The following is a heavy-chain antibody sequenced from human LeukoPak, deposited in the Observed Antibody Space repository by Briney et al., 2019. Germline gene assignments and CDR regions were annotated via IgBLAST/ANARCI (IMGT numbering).Heavy chain of an antibody. CDR2: IHPKSGGT. Sequence: ASVKLSCKASGYTFTGSYMHWGRRAPGHGLEGMGWIHPKSGGTINAQKQHGRITMTRSTCTSPTYLNLSKLTSYDPTVYSSTSTVAAGYSFDYWGEGTLVTVSS. V-gene: IGHV1-2*02. D-gene: IGHD6-13*01. CDR3: TSTVAAGYSFDY. CDR1: GYTFTGSY. J-gene: IGHJ4*02.